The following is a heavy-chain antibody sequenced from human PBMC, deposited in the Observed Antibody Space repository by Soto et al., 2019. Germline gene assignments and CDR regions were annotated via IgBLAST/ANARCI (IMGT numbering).Heavy chain of an antibody. V-gene: IGHV1-69*12. CDR3: ARHVPAAGYYYGMDV. CDR1: GGTFSSYA. D-gene: IGHD2-2*01. J-gene: IGHJ6*02. CDR2: IIPIFGTA. Sequence: QVQLVQSGAEVKKPGSSVKVSCKASGGTFSSYAISWVRQAPGQGLEWMGGIIPIFGTANYAQKFQCRGTIPADESTSTAYMELSSLRSEDTAVYYCARHVPAAGYYYGMDVWGQGTTVTVSS.